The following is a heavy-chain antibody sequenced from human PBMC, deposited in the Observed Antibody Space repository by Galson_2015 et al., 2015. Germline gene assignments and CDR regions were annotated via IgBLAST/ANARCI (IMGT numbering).Heavy chain of an antibody. Sequence: SLRLSCAASGFAFRGSAMHWVRQASGKGLEWVGRIRSKANNYATAYAASVKGRFTISRDDSKNTAYLQMNSLKTEDTAVYYCTGPRGIDHDSAGFDPWGQGTLVTVSS. D-gene: IGHD3-16*01. J-gene: IGHJ5*02. CDR1: GFAFRGSA. CDR3: TGPRGIDHDSAGFDP. CDR2: IRSKANNYAT. V-gene: IGHV3-73*01.